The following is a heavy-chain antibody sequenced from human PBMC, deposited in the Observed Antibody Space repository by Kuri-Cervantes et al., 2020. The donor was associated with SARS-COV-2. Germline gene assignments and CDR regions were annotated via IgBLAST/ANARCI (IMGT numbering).Heavy chain of an antibody. CDR2: INPSGGST. CDR3: ARAGDRYY. D-gene: IGHD3-10*01. CDR1: GYTFTSYG. V-gene: IGHV1-46*01. Sequence: ASVKVSCKASGYTFTSYGISWARQAPGQGLEWMGIINPSGGSTSYAQKFQGRVTMTRDTSTSTVYMELSSLRSEDTAEYYCARAGDRYYWGQGTLVTVSS. J-gene: IGHJ4*02.